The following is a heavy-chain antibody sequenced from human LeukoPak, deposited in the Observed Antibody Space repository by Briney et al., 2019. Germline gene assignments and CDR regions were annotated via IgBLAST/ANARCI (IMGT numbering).Heavy chain of an antibody. CDR2: IYSGGST. D-gene: IGHD2-2*01. CDR3: AKDYGSSTSWHYYYYMDV. V-gene: IGHV3-53*01. J-gene: IGHJ6*03. CDR1: GFTVSSNY. Sequence: GGSLRLSCAASGFTVSSNYMSWVRQAPGKGLEWVSVIYSGGSTYYADSVKGRFTTPRDISKNTLYLQMNSLRAEDTAVYYCAKDYGSSTSWHYYYYMDVWGKGTTVTVSS.